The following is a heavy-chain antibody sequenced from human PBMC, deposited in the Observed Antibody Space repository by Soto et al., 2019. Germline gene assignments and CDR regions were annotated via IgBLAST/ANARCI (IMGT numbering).Heavy chain of an antibody. V-gene: IGHV3-74*01. Sequence: GGSLRLSCAASGFTFSSYWMHWVRQAPGKGLVWVSRINSDGSSTSYADSVKGRFTISRDNAKNTLYLQMNSLRAEDTAVYYCARASYYDFWSGYYPPGYYYYYMDVWGKGTTVTVSS. CDR1: GFTFSSYW. CDR2: INSDGSST. CDR3: ARASYYDFWSGYYPPGYYYYYMDV. D-gene: IGHD3-3*01. J-gene: IGHJ6*03.